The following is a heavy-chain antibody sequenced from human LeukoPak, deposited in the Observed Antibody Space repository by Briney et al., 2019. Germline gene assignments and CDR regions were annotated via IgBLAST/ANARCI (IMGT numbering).Heavy chain of an antibody. CDR1: GASIRSYY. CDR3: ARDLVLLWFGGNWFDP. CDR2: INHSGST. D-gene: IGHD3-10*01. J-gene: IGHJ5*02. Sequence: PSETLSLTCTVSGASIRSYYWSWIRQPPGKGLEWIGEINHSGSTNYNPSLKSRVTISVDTSKNQFSLKLSSVTAADTAVYYCARDLVLLWFGGNWFDPWGQGTLVTVSS. V-gene: IGHV4-34*01.